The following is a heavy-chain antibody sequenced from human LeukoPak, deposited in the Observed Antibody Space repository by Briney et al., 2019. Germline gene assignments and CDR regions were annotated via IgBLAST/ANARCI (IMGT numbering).Heavy chain of an antibody. J-gene: IGHJ4*02. CDR2: ISYDGSNK. CDR3: AKSLRYGSGNYYFAY. CDR1: GFTFSSYC. Sequence: GRSLRLSCAASGFTFSSYCMHWVRQAPGKGLEWVAVISYDGSNKYYSDSVKGRFTISRDNSKNTLYLQMNSLRAEDTAVYYCAKSLRYGSGNYYFAYWGQGTLVTVSS. V-gene: IGHV3-30*18. D-gene: IGHD3-10*01.